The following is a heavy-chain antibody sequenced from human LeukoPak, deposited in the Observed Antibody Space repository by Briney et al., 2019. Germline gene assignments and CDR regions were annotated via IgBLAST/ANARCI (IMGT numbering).Heavy chain of an antibody. V-gene: IGHV1-69*01. Sequence: ASVKVSCKASGGTFSSSAISWVRQAPGQGLEWMGGIIPIFGTANYAQKFQGRVTITADESTSTAYMELSSLRSEGTAVYYCARAEKYDILTGYARGPFDYWAQGTLVTVSS. CDR2: IIPIFGTA. D-gene: IGHD3-9*01. CDR3: ARAEKYDILTGYARGPFDY. J-gene: IGHJ4*02. CDR1: GGTFSSSA.